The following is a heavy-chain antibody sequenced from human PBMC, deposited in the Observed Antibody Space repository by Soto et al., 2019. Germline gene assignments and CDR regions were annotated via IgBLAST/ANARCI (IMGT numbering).Heavy chain of an antibody. D-gene: IGHD6-6*01. J-gene: IGHJ4*02. CDR3: AREREPRLSDH. Sequence: EVQLVESGGGLVQPGGSLRLSCATSGFTFKRFWMNWVRQAQGKGPEWVATIKGDGSEKQYADAVKGRFTVSRDNAKNLVYLQMDSLRAEDTALYYCAREREPRLSDHWGQGTLVTVSS. CDR1: GFTFKRFW. V-gene: IGHV3-7*03. CDR2: IKGDGSEK.